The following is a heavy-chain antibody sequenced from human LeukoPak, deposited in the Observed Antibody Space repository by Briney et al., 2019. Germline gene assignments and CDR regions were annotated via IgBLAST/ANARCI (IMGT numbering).Heavy chain of an antibody. J-gene: IGHJ5*02. Sequence: SETLSLTCAVYGGSFSGYYWSWIRQPPGKGLEWIGEINHSGSTNYNPSLKSRVTISVDTSKNQFSLKLSSVTAADTAVYYCARGSGYDSPPNWFDPWGQGALVTVSS. CDR2: INHSGST. CDR3: ARGSGYDSPPNWFDP. CDR1: GGSFSGYY. V-gene: IGHV4-34*01. D-gene: IGHD5-12*01.